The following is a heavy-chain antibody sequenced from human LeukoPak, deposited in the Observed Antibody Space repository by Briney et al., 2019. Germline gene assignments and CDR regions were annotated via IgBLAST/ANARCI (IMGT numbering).Heavy chain of an antibody. D-gene: IGHD1-26*01. J-gene: IGHJ4*02. V-gene: IGHV1-8*01. CDR3: ARGHKRDPYSGSNY. CDR2: MNPNSGNT. CDR1: GYTFTSYD. Sequence: ASVKVSCKASGYTFTSYDINWVRQATGQGLEWMGWMNPNSGNTGYAQKFLGRVTMTRNTSISTAYMELSSLRSEDTAVYYCARGHKRDPYSGSNYWGQGTLVTVSS.